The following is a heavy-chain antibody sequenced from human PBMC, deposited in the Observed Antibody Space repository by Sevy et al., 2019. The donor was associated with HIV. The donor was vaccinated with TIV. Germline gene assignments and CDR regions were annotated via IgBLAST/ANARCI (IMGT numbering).Heavy chain of an antibody. V-gene: IGHV3-48*02. J-gene: IGHJ6*02. D-gene: IGHD3-22*01. CDR3: ASSDATSRFGYYYFAMDF. Sequence: GGSLRLSCAVSGFTFNTYNMNWVRQAPGKGLDWVSYISYTSTTIYYADSVRGRFTISRDNAKNTLYLQMNSLRDEDTAVYYCASSDATSRFGYYYFAMDFWGQGTSVTVSS. CDR2: ISYTSTTI. CDR1: GFTFNTYN.